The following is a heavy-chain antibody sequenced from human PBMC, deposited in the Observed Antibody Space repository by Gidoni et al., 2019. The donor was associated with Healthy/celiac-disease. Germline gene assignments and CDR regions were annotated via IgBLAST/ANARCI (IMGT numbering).Heavy chain of an antibody. CDR2: ISISSSYI. Sequence: EVQLVESGGGLVKPGGSLRLSCAASGFPFSSHSMNWVRQAPGKGLEWVSFISISSSYIYYADSVKGRFTISRDNAKNSLYLQMNSLRAEDTAVYYCARDSQMATITYYYGMDVWGQGTTVTVSS. D-gene: IGHD5-12*01. J-gene: IGHJ6*02. V-gene: IGHV3-21*01. CDR3: ARDSQMATITYYYGMDV. CDR1: GFPFSSHS.